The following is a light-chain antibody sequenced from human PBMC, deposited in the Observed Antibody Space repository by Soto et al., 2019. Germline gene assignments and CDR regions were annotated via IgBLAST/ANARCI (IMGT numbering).Light chain of an antibody. V-gene: IGLV2-23*01. J-gene: IGLJ3*02. CDR3: CSYAGSMTWV. CDR1: SSDVGSYTF. CDR2: EAT. Sequence: QSALTQPASVSGSPGQSITISCTGSSSDVGSYTFVSWYQHHPGKAPKVVIYEATKRPSGVSHRFSGSKSGNTASLTISGLQAEDEGEYYCCSYAGSMTWVFGGGTKLTVL.